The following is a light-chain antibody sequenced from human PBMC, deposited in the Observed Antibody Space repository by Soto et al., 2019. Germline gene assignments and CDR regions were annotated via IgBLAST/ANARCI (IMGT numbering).Light chain of an antibody. J-gene: IGKJ1*01. CDR3: QQYNIWPRE. CDR2: GAS. CDR1: QSVSSN. V-gene: IGKV3-15*01. Sequence: EIVMTQSPATLSVSPGERATLSGRASQSVSSNLAWYQQKPGQAPRLLICGASTRATGIPARFSGSGSGTEFTLSISSLQGEDFAVYYCQQYNIWPREFGQGTKVEI.